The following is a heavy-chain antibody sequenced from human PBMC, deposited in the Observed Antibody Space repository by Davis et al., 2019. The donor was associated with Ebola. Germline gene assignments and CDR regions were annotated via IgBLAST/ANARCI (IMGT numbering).Heavy chain of an antibody. V-gene: IGHV1-3*01. CDR3: ARDRQGPAD. Sequence: ASVKVSCKASGYTFTSYHMHWVRQAPGQRLEWVAWINAGTDNTKYSETFQGRVTLTRDTSANTAYMDLAGLTSQVTAVYYCARDRQGPADWGQGTLVTVSS. J-gene: IGHJ4*02. CDR1: GYTFTSYH. CDR2: INAGTDNT.